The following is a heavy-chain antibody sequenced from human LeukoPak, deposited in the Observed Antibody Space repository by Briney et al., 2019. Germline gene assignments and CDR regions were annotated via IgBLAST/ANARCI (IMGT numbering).Heavy chain of an antibody. CDR3: ARGAYCSGGSCYIRGKYNWFDP. J-gene: IGHJ5*02. CDR2: INSDGSNT. D-gene: IGHD2-15*01. CDR1: VFTFSSYW. Sequence: RWSLRLSCAATVFTFSSYWMHWVRQAPAKALVWVSRINSDGSNTSYADSVMDRFTVPRDNPKNTLYLQMNSLRAEDTAVYYGARGAYCSGGSCYIRGKYNWFDPWGQGTLVTVSS. V-gene: IGHV3-74*01.